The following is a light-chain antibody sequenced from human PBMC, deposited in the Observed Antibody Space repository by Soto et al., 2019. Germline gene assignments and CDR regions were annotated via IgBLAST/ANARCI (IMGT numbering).Light chain of an antibody. Sequence: VLTQSPGTLSLSPGERATLSCRASQTLSSRHLAWYQQKPGQAPRLLIYGSSSRATDIPDRFSGSWSGTDFTLTISTLEPEDVAIYYCQQYGYSRTFGQGTKVEIK. V-gene: IGKV3-20*01. CDR3: QQYGYSRT. J-gene: IGKJ1*01. CDR2: GSS. CDR1: QTLSSRH.